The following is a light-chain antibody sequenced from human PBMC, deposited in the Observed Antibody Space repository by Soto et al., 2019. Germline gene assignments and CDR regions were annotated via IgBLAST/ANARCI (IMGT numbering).Light chain of an antibody. V-gene: IGKV1-5*01. CDR3: QQYDSYPLT. CDR1: QSINTL. J-gene: IGKJ4*01. Sequence: DVQMTQSPSTLSASVGDRVTITCRASQSINTLLAWYQQKPGKAPKFLIYAVSTLESGVPSRFSGSGSGTEFTLTISSLQPEDFATYYCQQYDSYPLTFGGGTRVEIK. CDR2: AVS.